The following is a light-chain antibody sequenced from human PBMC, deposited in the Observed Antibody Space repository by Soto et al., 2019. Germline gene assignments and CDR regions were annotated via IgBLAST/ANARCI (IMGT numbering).Light chain of an antibody. V-gene: IGKV3-20*01. CDR3: QKYNKWPQT. J-gene: IGKJ1*01. CDR1: QSVSSSY. Sequence: EIVLTQSPGTLSLSPGERATLSCRASQSVSSSYLAWYQQKPGQAPRLLIYGASSRATGIPDRFSGSGSGTDFTLTFSRLEPEDFAVYYCQKYNKWPQTFGQGHKVDIK. CDR2: GAS.